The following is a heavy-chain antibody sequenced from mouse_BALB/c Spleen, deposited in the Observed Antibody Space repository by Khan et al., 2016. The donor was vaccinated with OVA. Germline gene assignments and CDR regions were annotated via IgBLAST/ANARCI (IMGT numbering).Heavy chain of an antibody. Sequence: QVQLKQSGAELARPGASVKMSCKASGYTFTSYTMHWVRQRPGQAPEWIGHINPSNTYTNYNQNFKDKATLIVDKSSSTAYMQLSSLTSEDSAVYYCVIEGAYHRADGWFAYWGQGTLVTVAA. CDR3: VIEGAYHRADGWFAY. J-gene: IGHJ3*01. CDR2: INPSNTYT. CDR1: GYTFTSYT. V-gene: IGHV1-4*01. D-gene: IGHD2-14*01.